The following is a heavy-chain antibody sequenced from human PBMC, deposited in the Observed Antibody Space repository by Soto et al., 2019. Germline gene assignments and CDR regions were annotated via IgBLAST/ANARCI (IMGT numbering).Heavy chain of an antibody. J-gene: IGHJ4*02. Sequence: GGSLRLSCAASGFTFDDYAMHWVRQAPGKGLEWVSGISWNSGSIGYADSVKGRFTISRDNAKNSLYLQMNSLRAEDTALYYCAKDQEYSSPRGYFDYWGQGTLVTVSS. CDR2: ISWNSGSI. D-gene: IGHD6-6*01. V-gene: IGHV3-9*01. CDR3: AKDQEYSSPRGYFDY. CDR1: GFTFDDYA.